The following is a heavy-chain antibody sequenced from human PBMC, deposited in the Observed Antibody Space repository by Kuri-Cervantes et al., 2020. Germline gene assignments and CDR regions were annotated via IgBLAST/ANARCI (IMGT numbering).Heavy chain of an antibody. J-gene: IGHJ4*02. CDR1: GFTFSDWY. CDR2: INPSGSTV. Sequence: GESLKISCAASGFTFSDWYMSWIRQAPGKGLEWVSYINPSGSTVYYADSVKGRFTISRDNPKNTLYLQMSSLRAEDTAVYYCASLRYGSGSYYSDYWGQGTLVTVSS. D-gene: IGHD3-10*01. V-gene: IGHV3-11*04. CDR3: ASLRYGSGSYYSDY.